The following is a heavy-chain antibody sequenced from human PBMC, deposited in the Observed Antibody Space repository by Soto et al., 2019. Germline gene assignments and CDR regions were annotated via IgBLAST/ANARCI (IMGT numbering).Heavy chain of an antibody. CDR3: ARSTGGWPGY. Sequence: SETLSLTCTVSGGSISSGDYYWSWIRQPPGKGLEWIGYIYYSGSTYYNPSLKSRVTISVNTSKNQFSLKLSSVTAADTAVYYCARSTGGWPGYWGQGTLVTVSS. CDR2: IYYSGST. CDR1: GGSISSGDYY. J-gene: IGHJ4*02. V-gene: IGHV4-30-4*01. D-gene: IGHD6-19*01.